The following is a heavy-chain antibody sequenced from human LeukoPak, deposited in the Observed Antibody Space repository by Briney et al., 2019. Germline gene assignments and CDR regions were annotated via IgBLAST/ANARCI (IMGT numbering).Heavy chain of an antibody. Sequence: ASVKVSCKASGYTFIAYHMHWVRQAPGQGLGWMGWINPNSGGTNYAEKFQGRVTMTRDTSIRTAYMELSRLRSDDTAVYYCARASGTYYAEFFQHWGQGTLVTVSS. D-gene: IGHD1-26*01. CDR1: GYTFIAYH. J-gene: IGHJ1*01. CDR3: ARASGTYYAEFFQH. V-gene: IGHV1-2*02. CDR2: INPNSGGT.